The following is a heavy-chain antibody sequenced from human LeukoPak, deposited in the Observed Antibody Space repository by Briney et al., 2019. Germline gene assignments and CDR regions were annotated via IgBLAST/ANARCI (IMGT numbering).Heavy chain of an antibody. Sequence: ASVNVSCKASRDIFSSYYMHWVRQAPGQGREGMGIINPSGGSTTDAQRFQGRVTMTRDTSTSTVYMELSSLRSEDTAVYYCARGGVLRFLEHLDYWGQGTLVTVSS. CDR3: ARGGVLRFLEHLDY. CDR1: RDIFSSYY. V-gene: IGHV1-46*01. D-gene: IGHD3-3*01. J-gene: IGHJ4*02. CDR2: INPSGGST.